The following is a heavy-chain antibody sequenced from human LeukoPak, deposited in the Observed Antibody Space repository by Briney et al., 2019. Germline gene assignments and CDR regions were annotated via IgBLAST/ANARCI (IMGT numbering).Heavy chain of an antibody. CDR1: GNTFTSYD. CDR3: ARGGTLAQGVTSPYGMDV. Sequence: ASVKVSCKTSGNTFTSYDINWVRQATGQGLEWMGWMNPRSGNTIYTQKFQGRVAMTRDTSTSTPYMELSSLRSEDTAVHYCARGGTLAQGVTSPYGMDVWGQGTTVTVSS. D-gene: IGHD1-26*01. J-gene: IGHJ6*02. CDR2: MNPRSGNT. V-gene: IGHV1-8*01.